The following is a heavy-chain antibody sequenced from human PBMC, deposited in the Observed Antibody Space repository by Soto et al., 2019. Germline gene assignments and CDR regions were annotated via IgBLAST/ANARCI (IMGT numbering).Heavy chain of an antibody. CDR3: ARDLEGSGSHWLGYNYYAMDV. CDR1: GFTISDYY. Sequence: GGSLRLSCEASGFTISDYYMTWIRQAPGKGLEWVSYISSEGTTTYYADSVRDRFSISLDNAKNSVYLQMNSLRADDSGVYYCARDLEGSGSHWLGYNYYAMDVWGQGTTVTVSS. V-gene: IGHV3-11*01. D-gene: IGHD3-10*01. J-gene: IGHJ6*02. CDR2: ISSEGTTT.